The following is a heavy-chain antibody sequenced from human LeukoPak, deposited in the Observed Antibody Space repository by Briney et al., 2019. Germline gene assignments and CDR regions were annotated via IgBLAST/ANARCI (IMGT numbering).Heavy chain of an antibody. V-gene: IGHV3-74*01. D-gene: IGHD3-10*01. CDR1: GFTLSGYW. Sequence: RTGGSLRLSCAASGFTLSGYWMRWVRQAPGKGLVWVSRINSDGSGTDYADSVKGRFTISRDNAKNTLYLQMNSLRAEDTAVYYCATWPGAWYGEDYWGQGTLVTVSS. CDR2: INSDGSGT. J-gene: IGHJ4*02. CDR3: ATWPGAWYGEDY.